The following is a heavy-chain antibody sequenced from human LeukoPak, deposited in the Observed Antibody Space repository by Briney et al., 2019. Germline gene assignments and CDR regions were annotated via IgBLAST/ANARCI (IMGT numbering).Heavy chain of an antibody. Sequence: GGSLGLSCAASGFTFDDYAMHWVRQAPGKGLEWVSGISWNSGSIGYADSVKGRFTISRDNAKNSLYLQMNSLRAEDMALYYCAKDMSGRGSNYFDAFDIWGQGTMVTVSS. CDR3: AKDMSGRGSNYFDAFDI. CDR1: GFTFDDYA. J-gene: IGHJ3*02. D-gene: IGHD1-7*01. V-gene: IGHV3-9*03. CDR2: ISWNSGSI.